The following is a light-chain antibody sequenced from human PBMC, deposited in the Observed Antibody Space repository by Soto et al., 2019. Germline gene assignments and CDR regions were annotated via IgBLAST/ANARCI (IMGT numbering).Light chain of an antibody. CDR3: QQFDNAPPKLT. J-gene: IGKJ4*01. V-gene: IGKV1-33*01. Sequence: DIQMTQSPSSLSASVGDRLTITCQASQDISNFLNWYQQKPGRAPKLLIYLPSTLEKGVPSRFSGSGTGTLFTLTISSLQPEDFATYYCQQFDNAPPKLTFGGGTKVDIK. CDR2: LPS. CDR1: QDISNF.